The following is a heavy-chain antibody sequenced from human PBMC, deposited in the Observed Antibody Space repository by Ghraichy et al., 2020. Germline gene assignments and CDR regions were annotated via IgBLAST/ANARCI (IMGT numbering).Heavy chain of an antibody. CDR3: ARDFWVAARPYYFDY. D-gene: IGHD6-6*01. Sequence: GGSLRLSCAASGFTFSSYSMNWVRQAPGKGLEWVSSISSSSSYIYYADSVKGRFTISRDNAKNSLYLQMNSLRAEDTAVYYCARDFWVAARPYYFDYWGQGTLVTVSS. CDR1: GFTFSSYS. V-gene: IGHV3-21*01. J-gene: IGHJ4*02. CDR2: ISSSSSYI.